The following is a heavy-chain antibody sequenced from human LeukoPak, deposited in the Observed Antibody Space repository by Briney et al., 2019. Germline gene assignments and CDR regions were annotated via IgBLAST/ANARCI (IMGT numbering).Heavy chain of an antibody. Sequence: SETLSLTCTGSGGSISSYYWSWIRQPPGKGLEWIGYIYYSGSTNYNPSLKSRVTISVDTSKNQFSLKLSSVTAADTAVYYCARDRSRRSSWNNYYYYGMDVWGQGTTVTVSS. J-gene: IGHJ6*02. CDR2: IYYSGST. CDR3: ARDRSRRSSWNNYYYYGMDV. CDR1: GGSISSYY. V-gene: IGHV4-59*01. D-gene: IGHD6-13*01.